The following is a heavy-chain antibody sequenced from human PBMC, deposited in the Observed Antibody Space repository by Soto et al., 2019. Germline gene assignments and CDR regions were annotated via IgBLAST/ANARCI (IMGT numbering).Heavy chain of an antibody. CDR1: GYIFSKYA. J-gene: IGHJ5*02. CDR2: LNVGTGNT. Sequence: QVQLVQSGGEVKKPGASVKVSCKASGYIFSKYAIHWVRQVPGHKLEWMGWLNVGTGNTKYSQEFQGRVTITRDTSATTAYMELHSLTSEDTAVYYCARESRDFFLWFDPWGQGTLVTVSS. CDR3: ARESRDFFLWFDP. V-gene: IGHV1-3*01.